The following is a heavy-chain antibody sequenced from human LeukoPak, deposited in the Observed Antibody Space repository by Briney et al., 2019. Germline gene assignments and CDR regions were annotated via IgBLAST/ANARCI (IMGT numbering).Heavy chain of an antibody. J-gene: IGHJ6*03. Sequence: GGSLRLSCAASGFSFSSYGMHWVRQAPGKGLEWVAFVHYGGSNNYYADSVKGRFTISRDTSRKTLYLQMSSLRPEDTAVYYCAKDLKGTCSNGICYTSYYYYYMDVWGKGTTVTVSS. CDR1: GFSFSSYG. CDR3: AKDLKGTCSNGICYTSYYYYYMDV. CDR2: VHYGGSNN. V-gene: IGHV3-30*02. D-gene: IGHD2-8*01.